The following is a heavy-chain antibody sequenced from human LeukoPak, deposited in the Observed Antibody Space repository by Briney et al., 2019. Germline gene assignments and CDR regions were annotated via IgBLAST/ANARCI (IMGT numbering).Heavy chain of an antibody. J-gene: IGHJ4*02. CDR1: GFTFSSYG. D-gene: IGHD5-18*01. CDR3: AKGYSYGYGNDY. V-gene: IGHV3-30*18. Sequence: GRSLRLSCAASGFTFSSYGMHWVRQAPGKGLEWVAVISYDGSNKYYADSVEGRFTISRDNSKNTLYLQMNSLRAEDTAVYYCAKGYSYGYGNDYWGQGTLVTVSS. CDR2: ISYDGSNK.